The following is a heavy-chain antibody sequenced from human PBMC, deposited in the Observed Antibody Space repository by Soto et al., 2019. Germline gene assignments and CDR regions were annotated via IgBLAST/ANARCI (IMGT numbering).Heavy chain of an antibody. CDR1: GFTFSSYW. J-gene: IGHJ4*02. CDR3: ARDPPDIVVVPAAGAFDY. CDR2: IKQDGSEK. D-gene: IGHD2-2*01. V-gene: IGHV3-7*01. Sequence: GVSLRLSCAASGFTFSSYWMSWVRQAPGKGLEWVANIKQDGSEKYYVDSVKGRFTISRDNAKNSLYLQMNSLRAEDTAVYYCARDPPDIVVVPAAGAFDYWGQGTLVTVSS.